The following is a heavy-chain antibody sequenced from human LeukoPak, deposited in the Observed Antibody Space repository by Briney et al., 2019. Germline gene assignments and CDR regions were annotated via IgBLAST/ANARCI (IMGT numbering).Heavy chain of an antibody. Sequence: PSETLSLTCAVYGWSFNDYYWNWIRQPPGKGLEWIGEINARGDTNFNPSLKSRVTISVDTSKSQFSLRLTSMIAADTAVYYCARGQVPAARGYNWFDPRGQGTLVTVSS. CDR3: ARGQVPAARGYNWFDP. CDR1: GWSFNDYY. J-gene: IGHJ5*02. D-gene: IGHD2-2*01. CDR2: INARGDT. V-gene: IGHV4-34*01.